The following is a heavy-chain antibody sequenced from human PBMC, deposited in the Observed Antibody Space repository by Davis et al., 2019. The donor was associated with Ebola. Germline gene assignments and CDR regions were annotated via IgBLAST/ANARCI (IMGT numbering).Heavy chain of an antibody. CDR2: ISAYNGNT. Sequence: ASVKVSCKASGYTFTSYGISWVRQAPGQGLEWMGWISAYNGNTNYAQKLQGRVTMTTDTSTSTAYMELRSLRSDDTAMYYCARGGDSGFGVVIALDAFDIWGQGTMVTVSS. CDR1: GYTFTSYG. CDR3: ARGGDSGFGVVIALDAFDI. V-gene: IGHV1-18*01. J-gene: IGHJ3*02. D-gene: IGHD3-3*01.